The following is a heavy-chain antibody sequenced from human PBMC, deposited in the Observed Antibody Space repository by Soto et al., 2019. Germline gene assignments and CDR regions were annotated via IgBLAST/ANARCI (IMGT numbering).Heavy chain of an antibody. CDR2: IIPILGIA. CDR3: AREPYYYGSGNPLRGFDY. V-gene: IGHV1-69*08. D-gene: IGHD3-10*01. CDR1: GGTFSSYT. J-gene: IGHJ4*02. Sequence: QVQLVQSGAEVKKPGSSVKVSCKASGGTFSSYTISWVRQAPGQGLEWMGRIIPILGIANYAQKFQGRVTITADKSTSTAYMELSSLRSEDTAVYYCAREPYYYGSGNPLRGFDYWGQGTLVTVSS.